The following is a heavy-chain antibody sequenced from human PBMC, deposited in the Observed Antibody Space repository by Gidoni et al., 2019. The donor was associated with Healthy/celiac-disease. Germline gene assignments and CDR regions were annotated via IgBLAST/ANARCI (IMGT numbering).Heavy chain of an antibody. D-gene: IGHD3-10*01. V-gene: IGHV4-38-2*02. CDR3: ARDLLWFGAGPSRFDP. CDR2: IYHSGST. J-gene: IGHJ5*02. CDR1: GYSISSGYY. Sequence: QVQLQESGPGLVKPSATLSLTCTVSGYSISSGYYWGWIRQPPGKGLEWIGSIYHSGSTYYNPSLKSRVTISVDTSKNQFSLKLSSVTAADTAVYYCARDLLWFGAGPSRFDPWGQGTLVTVSS.